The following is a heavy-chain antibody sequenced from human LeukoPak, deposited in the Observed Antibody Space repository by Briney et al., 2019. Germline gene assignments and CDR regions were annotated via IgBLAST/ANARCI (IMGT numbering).Heavy chain of an antibody. Sequence: SETLSLTCTVSGGSISSYYWSWIRQPPGKGLEWIGYIYYSGSTNCNPSLKSRVTISVDTSKNQFSLKLSSVTAADTAVYYCARLYCSGGSCYSRPPRWFDPWGQGTLVTVSS. V-gene: IGHV4-59*08. CDR1: GGSISSYY. J-gene: IGHJ5*02. CDR2: IYYSGST. D-gene: IGHD2-15*01. CDR3: ARLYCSGGSCYSRPPRWFDP.